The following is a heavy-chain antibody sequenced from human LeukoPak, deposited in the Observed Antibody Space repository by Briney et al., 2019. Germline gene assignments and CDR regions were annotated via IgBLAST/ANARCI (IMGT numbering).Heavy chain of an antibody. Sequence: SETLSLTCTVSGGSFSSYCWSWIRQPPGKGLEWIGYIYYSGSTNYNPSLMSRVTILVDTSKNQFSLKLSSVTAADTALYYCARVTRAYNYGSDFWGQGTLVTVSS. CDR2: IYYSGST. V-gene: IGHV4-59*01. D-gene: IGHD5-18*01. CDR3: ARVTRAYNYGSDF. CDR1: GGSFSSYC. J-gene: IGHJ4*02.